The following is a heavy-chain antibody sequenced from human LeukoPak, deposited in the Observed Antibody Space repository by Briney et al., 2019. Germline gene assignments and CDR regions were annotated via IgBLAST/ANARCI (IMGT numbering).Heavy chain of an antibody. D-gene: IGHD5-18*01. J-gene: IGHJ4*02. Sequence: SETLSLTCTVSGGSISSYYWSWIRQPPGKGLEWIGYIYYSGSTNYNPSLKSRVTISVDTSKNQFSLKLSSVTAADTAVYYCARGDEYSYGYRYYFDYWGQGTLVTVSS. V-gene: IGHV4-59*01. CDR3: ARGDEYSYGYRYYFDY. CDR2: IYYSGST. CDR1: GGSISSYY.